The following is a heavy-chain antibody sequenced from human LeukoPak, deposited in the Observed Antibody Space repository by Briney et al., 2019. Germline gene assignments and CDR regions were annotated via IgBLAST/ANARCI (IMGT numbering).Heavy chain of an antibody. D-gene: IGHD3-3*01. CDR1: GFSFGDYA. Sequence: GGSLRLSCKGSGFSFGDYAMTWVRQAPVKGLEWVGFIRSKGYGGTTEYAASVKGRFTISRDDSKSIAYLQMNSLKTEDTAVYYCSTSYYDFWSAFWGQGTLVTVSS. V-gene: IGHV3-49*04. CDR3: STSYYDFWSAF. J-gene: IGHJ4*02. CDR2: IRSKGYGGTT.